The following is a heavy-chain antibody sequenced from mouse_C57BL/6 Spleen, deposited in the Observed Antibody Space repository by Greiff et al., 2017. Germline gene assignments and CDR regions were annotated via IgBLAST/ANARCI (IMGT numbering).Heavy chain of an antibody. J-gene: IGHJ4*01. V-gene: IGHV1-52*01. D-gene: IGHD2-5*01. CDR3: ARRGGYSNPYAMDY. Sequence: QVQLQQPGAELVRPGSSVKLSCKASGYTFTSYWMHWVKQRPIQGLEWIGNIDPSDSETHYNQKFKDKATLTVDKSSSTAYMQLSSLTSEDSAVYYCARRGGYSNPYAMDYWGQGTSVTVSS. CDR1: GYTFTSYW. CDR2: IDPSDSET.